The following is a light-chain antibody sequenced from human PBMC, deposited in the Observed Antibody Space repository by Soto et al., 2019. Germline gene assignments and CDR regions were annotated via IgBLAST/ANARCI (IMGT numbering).Light chain of an antibody. V-gene: IGKV1-39*01. J-gene: IGKJ1*01. CDR3: QQSYNTPWT. CDR2: AAS. CDR1: QSISSY. Sequence: DIQMTQSPSSLSASVGDRVTVTCRASQSISSYLNWYQQKPGKAPKLLIYAASSLQTGVPSRFSGSGSGTDFTLTINSLQPEDFATYYCQQSYNTPWTFGQGTMVEIK.